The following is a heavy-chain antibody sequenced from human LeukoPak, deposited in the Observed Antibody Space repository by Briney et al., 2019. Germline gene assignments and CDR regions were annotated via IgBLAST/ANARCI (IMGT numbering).Heavy chain of an antibody. CDR3: TRDLEY. CDR1: GFTFTAYT. CDR2: IDYGGSVT. Sequence: QPGGSLRLSCSASGFTFTAYTMNWVRQAPGKGPEWVSYIDYGGSVTHYADSVKGRFTISRDNAENSLYLRMNSLRVEDTAVYYCTRDLEYWSQGVQVTVSS. J-gene: IGHJ4*02. V-gene: IGHV3-48*01.